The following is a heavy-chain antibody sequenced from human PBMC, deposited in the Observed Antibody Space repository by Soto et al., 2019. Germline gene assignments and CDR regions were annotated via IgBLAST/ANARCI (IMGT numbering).Heavy chain of an antibody. CDR1: GYSFTSYW. J-gene: IGHJ5*02. CDR3: ARAIEMATIGWFDP. V-gene: IGHV5-51*01. D-gene: IGHD5-12*01. Sequence: PGESLKISCKASGYSFTSYWIGWVRQMPGKGLEWMGIIYPGDSDTRYRPSLLGQVTISADKSISTAYLQWSSLKASDTAIYYCARAIEMATIGWFDPWGQGTLVT. CDR2: IYPGDSDT.